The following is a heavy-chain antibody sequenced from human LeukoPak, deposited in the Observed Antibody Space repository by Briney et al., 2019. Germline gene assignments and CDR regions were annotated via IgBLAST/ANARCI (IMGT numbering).Heavy chain of an antibody. CDR3: AKDREPQTSYDFWSGYYFDY. CDR1: GFTFSSYG. J-gene: IGHJ4*02. Sequence: PGGSLRLSCAASGFTFSSYGMHWVRQAPGKGLEWVAFIRCDGSNKYYADSVKGRFTISRDNSKNTLYLQMNSLRVEDTAVYYCAKDREPQTSYDFWSGYYFDYWGQGALVIVSS. CDR2: IRCDGSNK. D-gene: IGHD3-3*01. V-gene: IGHV3-30*02.